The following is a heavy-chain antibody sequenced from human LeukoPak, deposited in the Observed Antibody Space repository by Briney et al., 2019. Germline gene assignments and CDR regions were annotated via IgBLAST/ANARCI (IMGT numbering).Heavy chain of an antibody. CDR1: GYSFTDYY. Sequence: GASVKVSCKASGYSFTDYYMHWVRQAPGQGLEWMGWINPNSGGTNYAQKFQGRVTMTRDTSISTAYMELSRLRSDDTAVYYCARDRRTMIVVGLHWFDPWGQGTLVTVSS. J-gene: IGHJ5*02. CDR2: INPNSGGT. V-gene: IGHV1-2*02. CDR3: ARDRRTMIVVGLHWFDP. D-gene: IGHD3-22*01.